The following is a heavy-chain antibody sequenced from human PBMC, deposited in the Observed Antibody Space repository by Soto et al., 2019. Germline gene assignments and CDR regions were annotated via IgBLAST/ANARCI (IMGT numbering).Heavy chain of an antibody. CDR2: IIPIFGTA. Sequence: QVQLVQSGAEVKKPGSSVKVSCKASGGTFSSYAISWVRQAPGQGLEWMGGIIPIFGTANYSQKFQGRVTITADESTSTAYIELSSLRSEEQAVYYCARVPRIAGYYFDYWGQGTLVTVSS. CDR3: ARVPRIAGYYFDY. D-gene: IGHD6-13*01. J-gene: IGHJ4*02. CDR1: GGTFSSYA. V-gene: IGHV1-69*01.